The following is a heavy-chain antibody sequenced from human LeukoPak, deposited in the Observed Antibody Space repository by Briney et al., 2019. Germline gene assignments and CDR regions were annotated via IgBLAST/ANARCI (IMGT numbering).Heavy chain of an antibody. CDR3: ASASGGYSYGDYYFDY. CDR2: IYSDGST. V-gene: IGHV3-53*01. Sequence: PGGSLRLSCAASGFTVSSNYMSWVRQAPGKGLEWVSVIYSDGSTYYADSVKGRFTISRDNSKNTLYLQMNSLRAEDTAVYYCASASGGYSYGDYYFDYWGQGTLVTVSS. CDR1: GFTVSSNY. J-gene: IGHJ4*02. D-gene: IGHD5-18*01.